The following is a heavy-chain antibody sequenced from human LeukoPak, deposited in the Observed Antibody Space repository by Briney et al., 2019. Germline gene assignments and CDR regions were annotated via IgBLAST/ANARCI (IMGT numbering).Heavy chain of an antibody. CDR2: VNLQSST. V-gene: IGHV4-4*02. CDR1: GGSITNTNY. Sequence: SGTLSLTCGVSGGSITNTNYWTWVRQPPGKGLEWIGEVNLQSSTNYNPSLMGRVAISVDKSENHISLQLTSVTAADTAVYYCAREGGPYPPLDYSGQGTLVTVSS. CDR3: AREGGPYPPLDY. J-gene: IGHJ4*02.